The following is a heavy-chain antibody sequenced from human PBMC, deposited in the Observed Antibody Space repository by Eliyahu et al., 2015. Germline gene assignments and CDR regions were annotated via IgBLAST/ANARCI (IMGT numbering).Heavy chain of an antibody. CDR1: GFSFSSYN. CDR3: ARDPPSAYGMDV. Sequence: EVLLVESGGTMIQPGGSLXLSCVASGFSFSSYNMHWVRQAPGKGLEWVSYISSSSNTIYYADSVKGRFTISRDNAKNSLYLQMNSLRAEDSALYYCARDPPSAYGMDVWGQGTTVTVSS. CDR2: ISSSSNTI. J-gene: IGHJ6*02. V-gene: IGHV3-48*01.